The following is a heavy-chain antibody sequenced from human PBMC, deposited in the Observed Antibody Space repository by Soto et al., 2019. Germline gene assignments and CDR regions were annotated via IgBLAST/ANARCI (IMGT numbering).Heavy chain of an antibody. D-gene: IGHD3-22*01. V-gene: IGHV1-46*01. Sequence: ASVKVSCKASGYTFTSYYMHWVRQAPGQGLEWMGIINPSGGSTSYAQKFQGRVTITADESTSTAYMELSSLRSEDTAVYYCARAGVTMIVNARNWFDPWGQGTLVTVSS. CDR3: ARAGVTMIVNARNWFDP. CDR1: GYTFTSYY. CDR2: INPSGGST. J-gene: IGHJ5*02.